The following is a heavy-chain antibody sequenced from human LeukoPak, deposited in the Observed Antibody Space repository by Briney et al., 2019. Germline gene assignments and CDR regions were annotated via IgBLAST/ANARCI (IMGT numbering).Heavy chain of an antibody. J-gene: IGHJ6*02. CDR3: ARGSSYYYYGMDV. CDR1: GFTFSSFN. V-gene: IGHV3-21*01. CDR2: ISSLSTFI. Sequence: GGSLRLSCAASGFTFSSFNMIWVRQAPGKGLEWVSSISSLSTFIYYADSVKGRFTISRDNAKNTLYLQMNSLRAEDTAVYYCARGSSYYYYGMDVWGQGTTVTVSS.